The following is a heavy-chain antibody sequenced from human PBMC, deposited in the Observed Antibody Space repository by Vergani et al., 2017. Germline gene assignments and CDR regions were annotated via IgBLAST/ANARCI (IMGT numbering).Heavy chain of an antibody. V-gene: IGHV3-73*02. CDR3: ARDRYYLGSGSYPYFYYYGLDV. Sequence: EVQLVESGGGLVQPGGSLKLSCAASGFTFSGSAMHWVRQASGKGLEWVGRIRSKANSYATAYAASVKGRFTISRDDSKNTAYLQMNSLKTEDTAVYYCARDRYYLGSGSYPYFYYYGLDVWGQGTAVTVSS. D-gene: IGHD3-10*01. CDR2: IRSKANSYAT. CDR1: GFTFSGSA. J-gene: IGHJ6*02.